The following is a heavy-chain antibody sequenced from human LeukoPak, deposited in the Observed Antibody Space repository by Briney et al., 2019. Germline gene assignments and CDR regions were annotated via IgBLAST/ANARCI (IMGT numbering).Heavy chain of an antibody. J-gene: IGHJ4*02. Sequence: GGSLRPSCAASGFTFSSYAMSWVRQAPGKGLEWVSSIIGSGGSTYYADSVKGRFTISRDNSKNTLYLQMSSLRAEDTAVYYCARDGTYGSGSQDEVVWGQGTLVTVSS. CDR2: IIGSGGST. V-gene: IGHV3-23*01. D-gene: IGHD3-10*01. CDR3: ARDGTYGSGSQDEVV. CDR1: GFTFSSYA.